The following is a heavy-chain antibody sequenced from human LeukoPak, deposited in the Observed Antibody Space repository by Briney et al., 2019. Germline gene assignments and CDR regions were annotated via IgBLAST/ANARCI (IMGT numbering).Heavy chain of an antibody. CDR1: GGSISSYY. V-gene: IGHV4-59*12. D-gene: IGHD3-10*01. J-gene: IGHJ4*02. CDR2: IYHSGTT. Sequence: SETLSLTCTASGGSISSYYWSWIRQPPGKGLEWIGYIYHSGTTNYNPSLKSRVTISVDTSKSQFSLKLSSVTAADTAVYYCARVPYKYYYGSGSSLNFDYWGQGTLVTVSS. CDR3: ARVPYKYYYGSGSSLNFDY.